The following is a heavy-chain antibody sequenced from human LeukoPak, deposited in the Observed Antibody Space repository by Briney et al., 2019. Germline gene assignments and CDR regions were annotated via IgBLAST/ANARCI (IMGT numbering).Heavy chain of an antibody. V-gene: IGHV4-61*01. CDR2: IYHSGST. D-gene: IGHD1-7*01. CDR1: GGSVSSGSYY. CDR3: ARAGITGTSYYYYYGMDV. Sequence: SETLSLTCTVSGGSVSSGSYYWIWIRQPPGKGLEWIGEIYHSGSTNYNPSLKSRVTISVDKSKNQFSLKLSSVTAADTAVYYCARAGITGTSYYYYYGMDVWGQGTTVTVSS. J-gene: IGHJ6*02.